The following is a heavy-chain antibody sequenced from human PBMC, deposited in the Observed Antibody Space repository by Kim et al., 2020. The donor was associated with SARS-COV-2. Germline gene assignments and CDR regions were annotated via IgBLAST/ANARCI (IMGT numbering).Heavy chain of an antibody. CDR1: GFTFDDYA. CDR3: AKSLVQWNGLHANAFDI. V-gene: IGHV3-9*01. CDR2: ISWNSGSM. D-gene: IGHD6-19*01. Sequence: GGSLRLSCAASGFTFDDYAMHWVRQAPGKGLEWVSGISWNSGSMGYADSVKGRFTISRDNAKNSLYLQMNSLRAEDTALYYCAKSLVQWNGLHANAFDIWGQGTMVTVSS. J-gene: IGHJ3*02.